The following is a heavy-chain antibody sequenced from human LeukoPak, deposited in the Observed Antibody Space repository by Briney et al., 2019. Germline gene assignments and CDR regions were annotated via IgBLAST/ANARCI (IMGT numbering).Heavy chain of an antibody. CDR3: AKTRPLDSSSWSHGDY. D-gene: IGHD6-13*01. CDR2: ISGSGGST. V-gene: IGHV3-23*01. CDR1: GFTFSSYA. J-gene: IGHJ4*02. Sequence: PGGSLRLFCAASGFTFSSYAMSWVRQAPGKGLEWVSAISGSGGSTYYADSVKGRFTISRDNSKNTLYLQMNSLRAEDTAVYYCAKTRPLDSSSWSHGDYWGQGTLVTVSS.